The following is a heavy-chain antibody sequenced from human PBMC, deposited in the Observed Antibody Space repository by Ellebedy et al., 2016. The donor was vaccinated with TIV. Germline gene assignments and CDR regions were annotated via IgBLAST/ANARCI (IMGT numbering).Heavy chain of an antibody. CDR3: TKDQVGGDGRWVYDI. V-gene: IGHV3-23*01. Sequence: GESLKISCAASGFIFRIYSMGWVRQPPGKGLECVSAIYGDGSGTFYADSVKGRFTVSRDKSKNTLYLQMNSLRAEDTGTYYCTKDQVGGDGRWVYDIWGQGTMVTVSS. J-gene: IGHJ3*02. CDR2: IYGDGSGT. CDR1: GFIFRIYS. D-gene: IGHD3-16*01.